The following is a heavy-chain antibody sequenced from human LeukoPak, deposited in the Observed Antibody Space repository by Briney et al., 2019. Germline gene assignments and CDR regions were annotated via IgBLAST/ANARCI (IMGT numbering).Heavy chain of an antibody. CDR1: GYIFTTYS. Sequence: GASVKVSCKASGYIFTTYSISWVRQAPGQGLAWMGGIIPIFGTANYAQKFQGRVTITADESTSTAYMELSSLRSEDTAVYYCASYGSGKRRFDYWGQGTLVTVSS. V-gene: IGHV1-69*13. J-gene: IGHJ4*02. CDR3: ASYGSGKRRFDY. D-gene: IGHD3-10*01. CDR2: IIPIFGTA.